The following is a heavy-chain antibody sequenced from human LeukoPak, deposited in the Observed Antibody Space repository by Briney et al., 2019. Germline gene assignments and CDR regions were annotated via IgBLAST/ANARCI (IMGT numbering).Heavy chain of an antibody. CDR2: IFHSGST. CDR3: ARIWGSGRVLDY. Sequence: AETLSLTCAVSGYSISSGFYRVWIRQPPGKGLEWIGTIFHSGSTYYNPSLKSRVTISVDTSKNQFSLKLSSETAADTAVYFCARIWGSGRVLDYWGQGTLVTVSS. D-gene: IGHD3-10*01. CDR1: GYSISSGFY. J-gene: IGHJ4*02. V-gene: IGHV4-38-2*01.